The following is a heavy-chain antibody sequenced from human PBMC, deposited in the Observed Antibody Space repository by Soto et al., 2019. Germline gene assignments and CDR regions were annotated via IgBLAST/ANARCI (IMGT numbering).Heavy chain of an antibody. CDR1: GYTFTSYD. V-gene: IGHV1-8*01. Sequence: QVQLVQSGAEVKKPGASVKVSCKASGYTFTSYDINWVRQATGQGLEWMGWMNPNSGNTGYAQKFQGRVTMTRNTSINTAYMELSSLRSEDTAVYYCARGEGYCSSTSCPNNWFDPWGQGTLVTVSS. J-gene: IGHJ5*02. CDR2: MNPNSGNT. D-gene: IGHD2-2*01. CDR3: ARGEGYCSSTSCPNNWFDP.